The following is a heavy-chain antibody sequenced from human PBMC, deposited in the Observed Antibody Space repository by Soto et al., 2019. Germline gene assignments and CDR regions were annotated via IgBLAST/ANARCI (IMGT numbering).Heavy chain of an antibody. CDR1: CVSVTSGTYY. CDR2: IFYSGST. Sequence: SETLYLTCSVTCVSVTSGTYYWSWIRQHPGKGLEWIGYIFYSGSTDYNPSLKSRVNISVDTSKNQFSLKLSSVTAADTAVYYCASTEDFFDYWGQGTLVTVS. V-gene: IGHV4-31*03. J-gene: IGHJ4*02. CDR3: ASTEDFFDY.